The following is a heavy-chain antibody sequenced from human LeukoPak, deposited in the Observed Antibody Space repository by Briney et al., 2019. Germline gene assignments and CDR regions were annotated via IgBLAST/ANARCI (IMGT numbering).Heavy chain of an antibody. CDR3: AREEVRGLSSDYWFDP. CDR2: FHPSGSA. V-gene: IGHV4-4*07. CDR1: GGSISGYY. Sequence: SETLSLTCTVSGGSISGYYWSWIRQPAGKGLEWIGRFHPSGSANYNPSLKSRLTVSVDTSKNQFFLRLSSVTAADTAVYYCAREEVRGLSSDYWFDPWGQGTLVTVSS. J-gene: IGHJ5*02. D-gene: IGHD3-10*01.